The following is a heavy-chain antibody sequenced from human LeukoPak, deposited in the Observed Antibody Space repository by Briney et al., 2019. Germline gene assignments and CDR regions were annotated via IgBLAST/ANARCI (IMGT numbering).Heavy chain of an antibody. D-gene: IGHD6-6*01. CDR1: GFSISTYS. Sequence: PGGSLRLSCSGSGFSISTYSINSVRQAPGKGLQWVSSISSSGKYVYYEDSVKGRFTLSRDDAKNELFLQMNSLRPEDTAVYYYERDRYGSSVGGMDVWGQGTTVTVSS. V-gene: IGHV3-21*06. CDR3: ERDRYGSSVGGMDV. CDR2: ISSSGKYV. J-gene: IGHJ6*02.